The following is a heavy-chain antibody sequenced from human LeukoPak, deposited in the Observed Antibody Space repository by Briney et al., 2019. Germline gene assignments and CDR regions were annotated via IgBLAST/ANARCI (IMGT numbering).Heavy chain of an antibody. CDR3: ARAYCSSTSCSKLGYFDY. J-gene: IGHJ4*02. CDR2: IYYSGST. D-gene: IGHD2-2*01. Sequence: SETLSLTCTVSGGSISSSSYYWGWIRQPPGKGLEWIGSIYYSGSTYYNPSLKSRVTISVDTSKNQFSLKLSSVTAADTAVYYRARAYCSSTSCSKLGYFDYWGQATLVTVSS. V-gene: IGHV4-39*01. CDR1: GGSISSSSYY.